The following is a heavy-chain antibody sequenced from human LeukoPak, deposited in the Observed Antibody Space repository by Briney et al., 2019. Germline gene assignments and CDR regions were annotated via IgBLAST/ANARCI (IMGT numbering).Heavy chain of an antibody. Sequence: PSETLSLTCAVYGGSFSGYYWSWIRQPPGKGLEWIGEINHSGSTNYNPSLKSRVTISVDTSKNQFSLRLTSVTAADTAVYYCAREGGPYRPLDYSGQGTLVTVSS. J-gene: IGHJ4*02. CDR2: INHSGST. CDR3: AREGGPYRPLDY. CDR1: GGSFSGYY. V-gene: IGHV4-34*01.